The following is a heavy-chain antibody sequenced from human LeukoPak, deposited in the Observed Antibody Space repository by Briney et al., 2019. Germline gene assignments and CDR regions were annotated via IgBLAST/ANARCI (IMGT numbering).Heavy chain of an antibody. CDR3: ARYCSSTSCPYNDAFDI. V-gene: IGHV1-8*01. Sequence: ASVKVSCKASGYTSTSYDINWVRQATGQGLEWMGWMNPNSGNTGYAQKFQGRVTMTRNTSISTAYMELSRLRSEDTAVYYCARYCSSTSCPYNDAFDIWGQGTMVTVSS. CDR1: GYTSTSYD. CDR2: MNPNSGNT. D-gene: IGHD2-2*01. J-gene: IGHJ3*02.